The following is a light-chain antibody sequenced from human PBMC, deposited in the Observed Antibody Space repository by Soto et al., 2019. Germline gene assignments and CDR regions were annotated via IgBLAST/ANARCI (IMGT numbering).Light chain of an antibody. CDR1: QTVRSSY. J-gene: IGKJ1*01. CDR2: GAS. V-gene: IGKV3-20*01. Sequence: EIVLTQSPGTVSLSPGERATLSCRASQTVRSSYLAWYQQKPGQAPRLLIYGASNRAIGIPDRFSGSGSGTDFTLTISRLEPEEFAVYCCQQDGISAWTFGQGTKGE. CDR3: QQDGISAWT.